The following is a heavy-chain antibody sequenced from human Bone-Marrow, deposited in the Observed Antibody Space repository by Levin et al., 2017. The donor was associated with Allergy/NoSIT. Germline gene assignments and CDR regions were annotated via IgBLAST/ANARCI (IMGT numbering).Heavy chain of an antibody. CDR2: ISSSSNTI. J-gene: IGHJ4*02. Sequence: GGSLRLSCAASGFTFSSYSMNWVRQAPGKGLEWVSYISSSSNTIYYADSVKGRITISRDNAKNSLYLQMNSLRAEDTAVYYCARGSVTTKIDYWGQGTLVTVSS. CDR1: GFTFSSYS. V-gene: IGHV3-48*01. D-gene: IGHD4-17*01. CDR3: ARGSVTTKIDY.